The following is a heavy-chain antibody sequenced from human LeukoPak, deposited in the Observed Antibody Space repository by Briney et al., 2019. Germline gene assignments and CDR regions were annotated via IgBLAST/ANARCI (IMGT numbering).Heavy chain of an antibody. CDR2: IYYSGST. D-gene: IGHD2-15*01. V-gene: IGHV4-39*07. CDR1: GGSISSSSYY. J-gene: IGHJ4*02. CDR3: ARVDVEVGDFDY. Sequence: SETLSPTCTVSGGSISSSSYYWGWIRQPPGKGLEWIGSIYYSGSTYYNPSLKSRVTISVDTSKNQFSLKLSSVTAADTAVYYCARVDVEVGDFDYWGQGTLVTVSS.